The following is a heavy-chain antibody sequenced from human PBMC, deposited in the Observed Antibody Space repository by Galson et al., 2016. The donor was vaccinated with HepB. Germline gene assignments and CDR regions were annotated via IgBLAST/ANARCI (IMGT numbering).Heavy chain of an antibody. CDR3: ATDDRRSCGGISCLYYFDY. J-gene: IGHJ4*02. CDR1: GHTFTTYY. CDR2: IYPSDDST. V-gene: IGHV1-46*01. Sequence: SVKVSCKASGHTFTTYYIHWVRQAPGQGLEYMGLIYPSDDSTAYAPKFQGRVTMTSDTSTSTAYMELRSLTSDDTAVYYCATDDRRSCGGISCLYYFDYWGQGTLVTVSS. D-gene: IGHD2-15*01.